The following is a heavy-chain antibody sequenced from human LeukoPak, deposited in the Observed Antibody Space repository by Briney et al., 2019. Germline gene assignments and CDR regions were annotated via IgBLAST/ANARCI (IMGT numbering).Heavy chain of an antibody. CDR1: GFTFGDYA. CDR3: ARERAVQQLVPHYYYYMDV. V-gene: IGHV3-53*01. Sequence: GGSLRLSCTASGFTFGDYAMSWVRQAPGKGLEWVSVIYSGGSTYYADSVKGRFTISRDNSKNTLYLQMNSLRAEDTAVYYCARERAVQQLVPHYYYYMDVWGKGTTVTVSS. D-gene: IGHD6-13*01. CDR2: IYSGGST. J-gene: IGHJ6*03.